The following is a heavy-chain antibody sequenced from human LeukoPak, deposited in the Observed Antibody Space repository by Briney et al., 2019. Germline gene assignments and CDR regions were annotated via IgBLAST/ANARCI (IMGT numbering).Heavy chain of an antibody. CDR3: ASKLRLGGNWFDH. V-gene: IGHV1-69*13. D-gene: IGHD1-26*01. Sequence: GASVKVSCKTSGGTFTGYAITWVRQAPGQGLEWMGKIIPISGTTNYAQKFQGRVTFTADESTSTAYMELSSLRSEDTALYYCASKLRLGGNWFDHWGQGTLVTVSS. CDR1: GGTFTGYA. J-gene: IGHJ5*02. CDR2: IIPISGTT.